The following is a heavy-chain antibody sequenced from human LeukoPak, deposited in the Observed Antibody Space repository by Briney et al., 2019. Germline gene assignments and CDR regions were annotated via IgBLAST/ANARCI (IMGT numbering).Heavy chain of an antibody. CDR2: IKSKTDGGTT. CDR3: ARGGYSGYEEWFDP. J-gene: IGHJ5*02. V-gene: IGHV3-15*01. Sequence: GGSLRLSCAASGFTFSSYEMNWVRQAPGKGLEWVGRIKSKTDGGTTDYAAPVKGRFTISRDDSKNTLYLQMNSLKTEDTAVYYCARGGYSGYEEWFDPWGQGTLVTVSS. D-gene: IGHD5-12*01. CDR1: GFTFSSYE.